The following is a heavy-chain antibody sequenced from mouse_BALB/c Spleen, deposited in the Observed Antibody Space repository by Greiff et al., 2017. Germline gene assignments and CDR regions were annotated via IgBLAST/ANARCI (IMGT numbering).Heavy chain of an antibody. V-gene: IGHV1-5*01. CDR3: TRPFYYGSSYHWYFDV. Sequence: EVQLQQSGTVLARPGASVKMSCKASGYSFTSYWMHWVKQRPGQGLEWIGAIYPGNSDTSYNQKFKGKAKLTAVTSASTAYMELSSLTNEDSAVYYCTRPFYYGSSYHWYFDVWGAGTTVTVAS. CDR2: IYPGNSDT. J-gene: IGHJ1*01. D-gene: IGHD1-1*01. CDR1: GYSFTSYW.